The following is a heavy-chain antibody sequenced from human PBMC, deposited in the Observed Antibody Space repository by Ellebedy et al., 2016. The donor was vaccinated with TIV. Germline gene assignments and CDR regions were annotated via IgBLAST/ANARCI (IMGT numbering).Heavy chain of an antibody. CDR3: ARLWFGEFPDY. CDR1: GYTFTSQW. CDR2: LYPGDFEI. J-gene: IGHJ4*02. D-gene: IGHD3-10*01. Sequence: GESLKISCKGSGYTFTSQWIGWVRQMPGKGLERMAILYPGDFEIRYSPSAGQVTISADKSISTAYLQWSSLKASDTAMYYCARLWFGEFPDYWGQGTLVTVSS. V-gene: IGHV5-51*01.